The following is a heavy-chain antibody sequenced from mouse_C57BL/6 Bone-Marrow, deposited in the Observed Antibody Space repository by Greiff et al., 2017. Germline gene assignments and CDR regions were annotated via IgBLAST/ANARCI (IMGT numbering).Heavy chain of an antibody. CDR3: ARAGVYYGSSLAWFAY. D-gene: IGHD1-1*01. CDR1: GSTFTSYW. Sequence: QVQLQPPGAALVRPGTSVTLSCKASGSTFTSYWMPWVKQRPGQGLEWIGVIDPSDSYTNYNQKFTGKSPLTVDTSSSTAYMQLSSLTSEDSAVYYCARAGVYYGSSLAWFAYWGQGTLVTVSA. CDR2: IDPSDSYT. J-gene: IGHJ3*01. V-gene: IGHV1-59*01.